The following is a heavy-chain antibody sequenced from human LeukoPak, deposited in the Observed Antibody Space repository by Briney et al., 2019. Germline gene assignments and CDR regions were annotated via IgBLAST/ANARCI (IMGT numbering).Heavy chain of an antibody. CDR1: GYTFTRNV. CDR3: ARDRGGTGDFDY. CDR2: INVGNGDT. V-gene: IGHV1-3*01. Sequence: ASVKVSCKASGYTFTRNVIHWVRRAPGQSLEWMGWINVGNGDTKYSQKFQGRATIARDTSASTAFMELSSLRSEDTAVYYCARDRGGTGDFDYWGQGTLVTVSS. D-gene: IGHD1-1*01. J-gene: IGHJ4*02.